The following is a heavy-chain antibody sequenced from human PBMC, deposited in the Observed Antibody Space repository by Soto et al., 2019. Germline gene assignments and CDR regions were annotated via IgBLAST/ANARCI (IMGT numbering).Heavy chain of an antibody. J-gene: IGHJ6*02. CDR1: GGSFSGYY. Sequence: SETLSLTCAVYGGSFSGYYWSWIRQPPGKGLEWIGEINHSGSTNYNPSLKSRVTISVDTSKNQFSLKLSSVTAADTAVYYCARGSESKLDVWGQGTTVTVSS. CDR2: INHSGST. CDR3: ARGSESKLDV. V-gene: IGHV4-34*01. D-gene: IGHD6-25*01.